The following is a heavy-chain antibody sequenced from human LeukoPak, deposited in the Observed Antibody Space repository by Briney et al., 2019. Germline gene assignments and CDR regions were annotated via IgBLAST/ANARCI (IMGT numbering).Heavy chain of an antibody. J-gene: IGHJ6*02. Sequence: SETLSLTCAVSGGSISSSSYYWGWIRQPPGKGLEWIGSIYYSGSTYYNPSLKSRVTISVDTSKNQFSLKLSSVTAADTAVYYCARHTPAPYYGMDVWGQGTTVTVSS. CDR1: GGSISSSSYY. V-gene: IGHV4-39*01. CDR2: IYYSGST. CDR3: ARHTPAPYYGMDV.